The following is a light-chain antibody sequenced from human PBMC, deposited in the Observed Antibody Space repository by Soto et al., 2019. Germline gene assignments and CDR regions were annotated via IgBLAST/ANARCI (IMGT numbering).Light chain of an antibody. CDR3: QQYGSSPQT. CDR1: QSVSSSY. V-gene: IGKV3-20*01. CDR2: GAS. J-gene: IGKJ1*01. Sequence: EIVLTQSPVTLSLSPGERATLSCRASQSVSSSYLAWYQQKPGQAPRLLIYGASIRATGIPDRFGGSGSGTDFTLTISRLEPEDFAVYYCQQYGSSPQTFGQGTKVDIK.